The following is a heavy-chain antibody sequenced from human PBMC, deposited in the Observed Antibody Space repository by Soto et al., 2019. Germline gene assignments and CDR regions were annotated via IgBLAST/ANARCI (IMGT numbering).Heavy chain of an antibody. Sequence: EVQLVESGGSLVNPGGSLRLSCSASGFPFSSYTMYWLRQAPGKGLEWVSSITTAATRNIFYADSVKGRFTISRDNANNILFLQMNNVRVEDTAVYYCVRDDPIFGAIPRMDIWGQGTTVTVSS. D-gene: IGHD3-3*01. V-gene: IGHV3-21*02. J-gene: IGHJ6*02. CDR1: GFPFSSYT. CDR2: ITTAATRNI. CDR3: VRDDPIFGAIPRMDI.